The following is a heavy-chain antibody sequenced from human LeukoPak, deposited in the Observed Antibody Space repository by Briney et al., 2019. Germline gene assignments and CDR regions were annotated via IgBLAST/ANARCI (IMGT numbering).Heavy chain of an antibody. CDR1: GGSISSYY. J-gene: IGHJ5*02. CDR3: ARSPKLGGGLNWFDP. CDR2: IYYSGSI. D-gene: IGHD3-16*01. Sequence: SETLSLTCTVSGGSISSYYWSWIRQPPGKGLEWIGYIYYSGSINYNPSLKSRVTISVDTSKNQFSLKLSSVTAADTAVYYCARSPKLGGGLNWFDPWGQGTLVTVSS. V-gene: IGHV4-59*08.